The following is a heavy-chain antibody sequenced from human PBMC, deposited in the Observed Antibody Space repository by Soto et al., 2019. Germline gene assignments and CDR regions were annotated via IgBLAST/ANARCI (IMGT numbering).Heavy chain of an antibody. D-gene: IGHD3-10*01. CDR2: IYYSGST. CDR3: ARETMVRGVGPGASDX. Sequence: TLSLTCTVSGGSISSVDYYWSWIRQPPGKGLELIGYIYYSGSTYYNPSLKSRVTISVDTSKNQFSLKLSSVTAADTAVYYCARETMVRGVGPGASDXWGQGTIVT. CDR1: GGSISSVDYY. J-gene: IGHJ3*02. V-gene: IGHV4-30-4*01.